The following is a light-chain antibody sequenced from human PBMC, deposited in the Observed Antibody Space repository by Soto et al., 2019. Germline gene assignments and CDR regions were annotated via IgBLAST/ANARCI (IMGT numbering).Light chain of an antibody. Sequence: QPVLTQPPSVSGAPGQRVTISCTGSSSNIGAGYDVHWYQQLPGTAPKLLIYGNSNRPSGVPDRFSGSKSGTSASLAITGLQAEDEADYYCQSYDSSRLSVFGTGTKVTVL. CDR1: SSNIGAGYD. CDR3: QSYDSSRLSV. J-gene: IGLJ1*01. V-gene: IGLV1-40*01. CDR2: GNS.